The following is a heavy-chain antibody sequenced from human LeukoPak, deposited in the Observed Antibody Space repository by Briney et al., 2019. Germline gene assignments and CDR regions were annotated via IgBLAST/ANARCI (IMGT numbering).Heavy chain of an antibody. J-gene: IGHJ6*04. Sequence: SETLSLTCAVYGGSFSGYYWSWIRQPPGKGLEWIGEINHSGSTNYNPSLKSRVTISVDTSKNQFSLKLSSVTAADTAVYYCASTRRDFYGKDVWGKGTTVTVSS. D-gene: IGHD3-3*01. CDR3: ASTRRDFYGKDV. V-gene: IGHV4-34*01. CDR2: INHSGST. CDR1: GGSFSGYY.